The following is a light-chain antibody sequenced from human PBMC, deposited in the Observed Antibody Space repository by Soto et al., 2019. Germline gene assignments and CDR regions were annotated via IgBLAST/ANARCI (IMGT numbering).Light chain of an antibody. Sequence: EIVLTQSPGTLSLSPGERATLSCRASQSVSSSYLAWYQQKPGQAPRLLIYGASSRATGIPDRFSGSGSGTDFTLTISRLEPEDFAGYYCQQYVRSPPVTFGQGTSVDI. CDR2: GAS. CDR1: QSVSSSY. CDR3: QQYVRSPPVT. J-gene: IGKJ1*01. V-gene: IGKV3-20*01.